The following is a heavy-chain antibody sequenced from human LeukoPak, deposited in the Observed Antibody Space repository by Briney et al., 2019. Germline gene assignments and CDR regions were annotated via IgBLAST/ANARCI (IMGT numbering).Heavy chain of an antibody. D-gene: IGHD2-21*02. J-gene: IGHJ4*02. CDR2: IYYSGSI. CDR3: ARGYPGCGGDCYSDY. Sequence: SETLSLTCTVSGGSISSYYWSWIRQPPGKGLEWIGYIYYSGSINYNPSLKSRVTISVDTSKNQFSLKLSSETAADTAVYYCARGYPGCGGDCYSDYWGQGTLVTVSS. V-gene: IGHV4-59*01. CDR1: GGSISSYY.